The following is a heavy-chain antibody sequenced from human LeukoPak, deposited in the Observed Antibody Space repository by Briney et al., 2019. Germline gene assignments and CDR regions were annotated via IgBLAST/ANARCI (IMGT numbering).Heavy chain of an antibody. J-gene: IGHJ4*02. CDR2: ISNSGHNT. CDR1: GFTFSSCA. Sequence: PGGSLRLSCAASGFTFSSCAMSWVRQAPGKGLEWVSGISNSGHNTHYADSVKGRFTISRDNSRNTLSLQMNSLRAEDTAVYYCARDLGYCTNGVCHTRFDYWGQGTLVAVSS. D-gene: IGHD2-8*01. CDR3: ARDLGYCTNGVCHTRFDY. V-gene: IGHV3-23*01.